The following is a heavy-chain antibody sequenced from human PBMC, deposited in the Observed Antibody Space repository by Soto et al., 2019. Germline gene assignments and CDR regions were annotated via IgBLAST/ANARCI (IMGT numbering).Heavy chain of an antibody. CDR1: GGSFSGYY. V-gene: IGHV4-34*01. J-gene: IGHJ4*02. D-gene: IGHD3-22*01. CDR3: ARGWGYYGSSGYYIDY. CDR2: INHSRST. Sequence: SETLSLTCAVYGGSFSGYYWSWIRQPPGKGLEWIGEINHSRSTNYNPSLKSRVTISVDTSKNQFSLKLSSVTAADTAVYYCARGWGYYGSSGYYIDYWGQGTLVTVSS.